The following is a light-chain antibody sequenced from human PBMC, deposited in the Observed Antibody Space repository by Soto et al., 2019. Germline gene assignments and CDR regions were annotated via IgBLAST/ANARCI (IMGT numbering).Light chain of an antibody. CDR2: LNSDGSH. Sequence: QPVLTQSPSASASLGASVKLTCTLSSGHSSYAIAWHQQQPEKGPRYLMKLNSDGSHSKGDGIPDRFSGSSSGAERYLTISSLQSEDEADYHCQTWGTGTPYVFGTGTKVTVL. CDR1: SGHSSYA. CDR3: QTWGTGTPYV. V-gene: IGLV4-69*01. J-gene: IGLJ1*01.